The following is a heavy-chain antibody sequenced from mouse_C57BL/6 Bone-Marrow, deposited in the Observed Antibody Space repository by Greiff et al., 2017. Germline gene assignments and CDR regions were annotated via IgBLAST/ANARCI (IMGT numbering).Heavy chain of an antibody. D-gene: IGHD2-4*01. J-gene: IGHJ3*01. CDR3: VIYYDYDGFAY. Sequence: VQLQQPGAELVRPGTSVKLSCKASGYTFTSYWMHWVKQRPGQGLEWIGVIDPSDSYTNYNQKFKGKATLTVDTSSSTAYMQLSSLTSEDSAVYYCVIYYDYDGFAYWGQGTLVTVSA. V-gene: IGHV1-59*01. CDR2: IDPSDSYT. CDR1: GYTFTSYW.